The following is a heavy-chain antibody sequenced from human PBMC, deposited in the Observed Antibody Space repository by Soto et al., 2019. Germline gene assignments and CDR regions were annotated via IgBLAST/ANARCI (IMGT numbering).Heavy chain of an antibody. J-gene: IGHJ5*02. Sequence: QVQLVQSGAEVKKPGSSVKVSCKASGGTFSSYAISWVRQAPGQGLEWMGGIIPIFGTANYAQKFQGRVKIPADESTSTAYMELSSLRSEDTAVYYCARDRTDCSSTSCYTRGMGWFDPWGQGTLVTVSS. CDR1: GGTFSSYA. CDR2: IIPIFGTA. D-gene: IGHD2-2*02. CDR3: ARDRTDCSSTSCYTRGMGWFDP. V-gene: IGHV1-69*01.